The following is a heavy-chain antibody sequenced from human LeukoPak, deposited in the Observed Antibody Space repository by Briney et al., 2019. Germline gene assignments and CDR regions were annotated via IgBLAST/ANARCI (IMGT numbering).Heavy chain of an antibody. D-gene: IGHD5-12*01. Sequence: ASVKVSCKASGYTFTGYYMHWVRQAPGQGLEWMGWINPNSGGTNYAQKFQGRVTMTRDTSISTAYMELSRLRSDDTAVYYCARVLGTGALRDVDIVATTLRHVHFDYWGQGTLVTVSS. J-gene: IGHJ4*02. CDR1: GYTFTGYY. V-gene: IGHV1-2*02. CDR3: ARVLGTGALRDVDIVATTLRHVHFDY. CDR2: INPNSGGT.